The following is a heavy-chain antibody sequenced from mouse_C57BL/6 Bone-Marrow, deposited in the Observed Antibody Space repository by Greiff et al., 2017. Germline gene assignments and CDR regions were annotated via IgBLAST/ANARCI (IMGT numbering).Heavy chain of an antibody. CDR3: ARIYASERGYFDV. V-gene: IGHV1-9*01. J-gene: IGHJ1*03. CDR1: GYTFTGYW. Sequence: VQLQQSGAELMKPGASVKLSCKATGYTFTGYWIEWVKQRPGPGLEWIGEIFPGSGSTNYNAKFKGKAPFTADTSSNTAYMQLSSLTTEDSAIYYCARIYASERGYFDVWGTGTTVTVSS. CDR2: IFPGSGST. D-gene: IGHD1-1*01.